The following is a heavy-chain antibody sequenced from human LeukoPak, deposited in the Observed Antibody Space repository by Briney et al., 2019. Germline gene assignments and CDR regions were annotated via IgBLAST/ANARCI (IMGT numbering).Heavy chain of an antibody. Sequence: PSETLSLTCAVYGGSFSGYYWSWIRQPPGKGLEWIGEINHSGSTNYNPSLKSRVTISIDTSKNQFSLKLSSVTAAATAVYYCARGHDSSGYYYDAFDIRGQGTMVTVSS. J-gene: IGHJ3*02. CDR2: INHSGST. V-gene: IGHV4-34*01. D-gene: IGHD3-22*01. CDR3: ARGHDSSGYYYDAFDI. CDR1: GGSFSGYY.